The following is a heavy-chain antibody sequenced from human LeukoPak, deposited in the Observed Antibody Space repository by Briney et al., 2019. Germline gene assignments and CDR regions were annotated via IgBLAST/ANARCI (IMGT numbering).Heavy chain of an antibody. CDR3: ARSNLQTYYYGSGSCYKGVYFDY. D-gene: IGHD3-10*01. Sequence: ASETLSLTCTVSGGSISSSSYYWGWIRQPPGKGLEWIGSIYYSGSTYYNPSLKSRVTISVDTSKNQFSLKLSSVTAADTAVYYCARSNLQTYYYGSGSCYKGVYFDYWGQGTLVTVSS. CDR1: GGSISSSSYY. V-gene: IGHV4-39*07. CDR2: IYYSGST. J-gene: IGHJ4*02.